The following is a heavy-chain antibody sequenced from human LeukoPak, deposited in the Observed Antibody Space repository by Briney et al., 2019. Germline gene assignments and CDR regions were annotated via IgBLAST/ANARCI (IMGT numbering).Heavy chain of an antibody. CDR3: SRDRVLGSGSLDA. D-gene: IGHD3-10*01. CDR2: IRGDGNDA. J-gene: IGHJ5*02. Sequence: GGSPRLSCAASGFTFSSDWMHWVRQAPGKGLVWVSRIRGDGNDATYADSVKGRFTVSRDNAGSTLFLQMNRLTADDTAVYYCSRDRVLGSGSLDAWGQGTLVSVSS. CDR1: GFTFSSDW. V-gene: IGHV3-74*01.